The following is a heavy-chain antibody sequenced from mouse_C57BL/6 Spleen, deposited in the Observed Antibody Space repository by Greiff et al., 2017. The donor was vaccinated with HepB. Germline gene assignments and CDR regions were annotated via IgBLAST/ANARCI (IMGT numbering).Heavy chain of an antibody. CDR3: AREATVVAGDYFDY. CDR2: INPGSGGT. CDR1: GYAFTNYL. Sequence: QVHVKQSGAELVRPGTSVKVSCKASGYAFTNYLIEWVKQRPGQGLEWIGVINPGSGGTNYNEKFKGKATLTADKSSSTAYMQLSSLTSEDSAVYFCAREATVVAGDYFDYWGQGTTLTVSS. D-gene: IGHD1-1*01. V-gene: IGHV1-54*01. J-gene: IGHJ2*01.